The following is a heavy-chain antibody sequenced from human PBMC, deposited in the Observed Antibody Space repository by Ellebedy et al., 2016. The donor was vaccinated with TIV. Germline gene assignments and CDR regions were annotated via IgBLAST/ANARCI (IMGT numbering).Heavy chain of an antibody. V-gene: IGHV4-38-2*02. D-gene: IGHD1-1*01. Sequence: MPSETLSLTCTVSGYSISRGYYWGWIRQPPGKGLEWIGNIYHSGSTSSNPSLKSRVTMSIDTSKNPFSLKLSSVTAADTAVYYCARHHTVERGAIDYWGQGTLVTVSS. CDR3: ARHHTVERGAIDY. CDR1: GYSISRGYY. J-gene: IGHJ4*02. CDR2: IYHSGST.